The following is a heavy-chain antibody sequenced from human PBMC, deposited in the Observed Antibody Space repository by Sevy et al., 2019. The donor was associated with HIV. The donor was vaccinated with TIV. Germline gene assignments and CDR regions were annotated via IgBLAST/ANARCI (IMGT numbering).Heavy chain of an antibody. CDR3: ARESRGRGYSYGWNY. J-gene: IGHJ4*02. CDR1: GGSFSGYY. D-gene: IGHD5-18*01. CDR2: INHSGST. Sequence: SETLSLTCAVYGGSFSGYYWSWIRQPPGKGLEWIGEINHSGSTNYNPSLKSRVTISVDTSKNQFSLKLSSVTAADTAVYYCARESRGRGYSYGWNYWGQGTLVTVSS. V-gene: IGHV4-34*01.